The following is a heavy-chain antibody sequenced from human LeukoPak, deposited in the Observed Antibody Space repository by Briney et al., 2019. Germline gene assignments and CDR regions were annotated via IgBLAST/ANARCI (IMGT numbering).Heavy chain of an antibody. J-gene: IGHJ4*02. Sequence: PGGSLRLSCAASGFTFSSYAMSWVRQAPGKGLEWVSVISASGGNTYYADSVKGRFTISRDNSKKTLYLQMNSLRAEDTAVYYCARSRGGSYSSTDWGQGTLVTVSS. CDR1: GFTFSSYA. V-gene: IGHV3-23*01. CDR2: ISASGGNT. D-gene: IGHD3-16*01. CDR3: ARSRGGSYSSTD.